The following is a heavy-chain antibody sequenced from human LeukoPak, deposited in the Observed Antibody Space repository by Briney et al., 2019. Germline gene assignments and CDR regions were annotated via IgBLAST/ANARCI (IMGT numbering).Heavy chain of an antibody. J-gene: IGHJ4*02. CDR2: MNPNSGNT. CDR3: ARFVARQIDYDGTFDY. Sequence: ASVKVSCKASGYTFTSYDINWVRQATGQGLEWMGWMNPNSGNTGYAQKFQGRVTMTRDTSTSTVYMELSSLKSEDTAVYYCARFVARQIDYDGTFDYWGQGTLVTVSS. D-gene: IGHD4-23*01. V-gene: IGHV1-8*01. CDR1: GYTFTSYD.